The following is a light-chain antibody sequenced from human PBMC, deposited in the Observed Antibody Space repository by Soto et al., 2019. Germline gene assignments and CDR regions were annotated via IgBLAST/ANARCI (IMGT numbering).Light chain of an antibody. V-gene: IGLV2-14*03. Sequence: QSVLTQPASVSGSPGQSITISCTGTSSDIGGYNFVSWYQQHPGKAPKLMFYDVTNRPSGVSNRFSGSKSGNTASLTISGIQAEDEAVYYCSSYTSTNTVVFGGGTKVTVL. CDR2: DVT. J-gene: IGLJ2*01. CDR3: SSYTSTNTVV. CDR1: SSDIGGYNF.